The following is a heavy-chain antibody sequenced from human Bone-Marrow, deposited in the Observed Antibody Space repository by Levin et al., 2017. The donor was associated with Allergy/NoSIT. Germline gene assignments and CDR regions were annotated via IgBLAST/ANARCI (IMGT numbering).Heavy chain of an antibody. J-gene: IGHJ4*02. V-gene: IGHV3-64D*09. CDR2: ISSNGGST. CDR3: VKELYGIGWTYDY. Sequence: GGSLRLSCSASGFIFSSYGMHWVRQAPGKGLEYVSAISSNGGSTYYADSVKGRFTISRDNSKNTLYLQMDCLRAEDTALYYCVKELYGIGWTYDYWGQGTLVTVSS. CDR1: GFIFSSYG. D-gene: IGHD6-19*01.